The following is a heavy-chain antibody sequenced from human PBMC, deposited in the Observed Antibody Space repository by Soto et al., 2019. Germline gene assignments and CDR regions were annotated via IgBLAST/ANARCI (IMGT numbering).Heavy chain of an antibody. J-gene: IGHJ3*02. CDR3: ASQVSARGDAFDI. Sequence: QVQLQESGPGLVKPSQTPSLTCTVSGGSISSGGYYWSWIRQHPGKGLEWIGYIYYSGSTYYNPSLKSRVTISVDTSKNQFSLKLSSVTAADTAVYYCASQVSARGDAFDIWGQGTMVTVSS. V-gene: IGHV4-31*03. CDR2: IYYSGST. CDR1: GGSISSGGYY.